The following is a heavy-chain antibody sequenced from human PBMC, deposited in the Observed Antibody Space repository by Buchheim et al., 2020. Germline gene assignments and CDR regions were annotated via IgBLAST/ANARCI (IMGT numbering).Heavy chain of an antibody. Sequence: EVQLVESGGGLVQPGGSLRLSCAASGITFSSYWMHWVRQAPGKGLVWVSRISSDGSGTMYADSVKGRFSISRDNAKNTLYLQMSSLRVEDTAVYYCARDVTGTVNPVNYYYAMDVWGQGTT. CDR2: ISSDGSGT. J-gene: IGHJ6*02. V-gene: IGHV3-74*03. CDR3: ARDVTGTVNPVNYYYAMDV. D-gene: IGHD6-13*01. CDR1: GITFSSYW.